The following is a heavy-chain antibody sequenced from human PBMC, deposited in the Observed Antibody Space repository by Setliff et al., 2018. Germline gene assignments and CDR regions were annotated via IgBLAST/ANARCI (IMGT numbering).Heavy chain of an antibody. CDR3: ARAMDCTNGVCYYYYGMDV. CDR2: MNPNSGKT. V-gene: IGHV1-8*02. CDR1: GYTFTSYD. Sequence: ASVKVSCKASGYTFTSYDINWVRQATGQGLEWMGWMNPNSGKTGYAQKFQGRVTMTRNTSISTAYMELCSLLSENTAVYYCARAMDCTNGVCYYYYGMDVLGQGTTVTVSS. D-gene: IGHD2-8*01. J-gene: IGHJ6*02.